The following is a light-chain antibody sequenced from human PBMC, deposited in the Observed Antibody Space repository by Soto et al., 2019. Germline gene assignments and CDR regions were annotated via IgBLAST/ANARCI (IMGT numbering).Light chain of an antibody. CDR2: SNN. Sequence: QSVLTQPPSASGTPGQRVTISCPGSSSNIGSNTVNWYQQLPGTAPKLLIYSNNQRPSGVPDRFSGSKSGTSASLAISGLQYEDEADYYCAAWDDSLNGYVFGTGTKLTVL. V-gene: IGLV1-44*01. CDR3: AAWDDSLNGYV. J-gene: IGLJ1*01. CDR1: SSNIGSNT.